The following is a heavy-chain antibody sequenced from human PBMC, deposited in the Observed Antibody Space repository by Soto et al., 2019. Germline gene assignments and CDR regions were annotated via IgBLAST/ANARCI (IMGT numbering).Heavy chain of an antibody. D-gene: IGHD2-15*01. V-gene: IGHV3-30*18. CDR1: GFTFSSYG. J-gene: IGHJ4*02. CDR3: AKGVVVAATLEHTFDY. CDR2: ISYDGSNK. Sequence: GGSLRLSCAASGFTFSSYGMHWVRQAPGKGPEWVAVISYDGSNKYYADSVKGRFTISRDNSKNTLYLQMNSLRAEDTAVYYCAKGVVVAATLEHTFDYWGQGTLVTVSS.